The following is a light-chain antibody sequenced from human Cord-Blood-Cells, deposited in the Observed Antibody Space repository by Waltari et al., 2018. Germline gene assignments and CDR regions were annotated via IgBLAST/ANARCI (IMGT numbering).Light chain of an antibody. CDR1: QSISSY. CDR2: AAY. CDR3: QQSYSTRFT. J-gene: IGKJ3*01. V-gene: IGKV1-39*01. Sequence: IQMTQSPSSLSASVGARATITCRASQSISSYLNWYQQKPGKATKRLIYAAYSLQSGVPSRFSVSGAGTDFTLTISSLQPEDFATYYCQQSYSTRFTFGPGTKVDIK.